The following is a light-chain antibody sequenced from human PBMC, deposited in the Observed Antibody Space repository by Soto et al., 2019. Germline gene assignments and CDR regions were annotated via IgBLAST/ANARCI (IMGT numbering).Light chain of an antibody. CDR1: QSISSW. J-gene: IGKJ1*01. CDR3: QQYNSYPCT. Sequence: DIQMTQSPSTLSASVGDRVTLTCRASQSISSWLAWYQQKPGKAPKLLIYNASSLESGIPARFSGSGSGTEFTLTISSLQPDDFATYYCQQYNSYPCTFGQGTKVEIK. CDR2: NAS. V-gene: IGKV1-5*03.